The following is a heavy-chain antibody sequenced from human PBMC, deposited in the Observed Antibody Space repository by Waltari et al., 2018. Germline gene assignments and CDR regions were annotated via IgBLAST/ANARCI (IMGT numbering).Heavy chain of an antibody. V-gene: IGHV4-59*01. CDR1: GGSISSYY. CDR2: IYYSGCT. J-gene: IGHJ6*02. CDR3: ARARRFHGMDV. Sequence: QVQLQESGPGLVKPSETLSLTCTVSGGSISSYYWSWIRQPPGKGLEWIRYIYYSGCTNSNPALKSRVTVSVDTSKNQFSLKLSSVTAADTAVYYCARARRFHGMDVWGQGTTVTVSS.